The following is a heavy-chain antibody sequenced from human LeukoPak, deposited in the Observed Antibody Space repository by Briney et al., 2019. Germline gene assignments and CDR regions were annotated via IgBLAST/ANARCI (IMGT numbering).Heavy chain of an antibody. J-gene: IGHJ3*02. CDR3: ARDQVGELRPLAFDI. CDR2: IYYSGST. CDR1: GGSISSGGYY. Sequence: PSQTLSLTCTVSGGSISSGGYYWSWIRQHPGKGLEWIGYIYYSGSTYYNPSLKSRVTISVDTSKNQFSLKLSSVTAADTAVYYCARDQVGELRPLAFDIWGQGTMVTASS. D-gene: IGHD1-7*01. V-gene: IGHV4-31*03.